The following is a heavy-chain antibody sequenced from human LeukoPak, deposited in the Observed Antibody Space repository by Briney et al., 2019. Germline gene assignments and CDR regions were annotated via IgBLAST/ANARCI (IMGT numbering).Heavy chain of an antibody. Sequence: GGSLRLSCAVSGFTFSKDDFHWVRQAPGKGREWVAAIGVTGDTYYADFVKGRFTISREDAANSLYLQMRSLGAGETALYSKEFCGSLAACAGGSYYDFWGRGALVTVSS. D-gene: IGHD2-15*01. J-gene: IGHJ2*01. CDR3: EFCGSLAACAGGSYYDF. CDR2: IGVTGDT. CDR1: GFTFSKDD. V-gene: IGHV3-13*01.